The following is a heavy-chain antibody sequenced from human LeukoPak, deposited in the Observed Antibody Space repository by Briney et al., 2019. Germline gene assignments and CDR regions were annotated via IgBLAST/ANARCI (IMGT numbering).Heavy chain of an antibody. CDR2: IFYSGNT. CDR1: GVSISSYY. Sequence: SETLSLTCTVSGVSISSYYWSWIRQPPRKGLEWIGYIFYSGNTIYNPSLRSRVTISADTSKNHFSLRLRSVTAADTAVYYCARLAAISGSDYPDDWGQGTLVTVSS. V-gene: IGHV4-59*08. D-gene: IGHD1-26*01. J-gene: IGHJ4*02. CDR3: ARLAAISGSDYPDD.